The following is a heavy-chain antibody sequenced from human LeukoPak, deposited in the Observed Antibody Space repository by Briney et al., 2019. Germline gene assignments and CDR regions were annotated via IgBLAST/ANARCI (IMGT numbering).Heavy chain of an antibody. CDR3: ARDWYYYDSSGHSDY. CDR2: ISAYNGNT. J-gene: IGHJ4*02. CDR1: GYTFTSYG. D-gene: IGHD3-22*01. Sequence: GASVKVSCKASGYTFTSYGISWVRQAPGQGLEWMGWISAYNGNTNYAQKLQGRVTMTADTSTNTAYMELRSLRSDDTAVYYCARDWYYYDSSGHSDYWGQGTLVTVSS. V-gene: IGHV1-18*01.